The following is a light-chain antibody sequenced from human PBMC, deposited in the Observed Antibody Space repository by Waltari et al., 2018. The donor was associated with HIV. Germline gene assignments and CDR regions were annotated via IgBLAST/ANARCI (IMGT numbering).Light chain of an antibody. V-gene: IGLV1-47*01. J-gene: IGLJ3*02. CDR1: SSNIGNNY. Sequence: QSVLTQPPSVSAAPGQKVTISCSGSSSNIGNNYVSWYVQLPGTAPKLLIYRNNQRPSGVPDRFSGSKSGTSASLAISGLRSEDEADYYCAAWDDSLSGWVFGGGTKLTVL. CDR3: AAWDDSLSGWV. CDR2: RNN.